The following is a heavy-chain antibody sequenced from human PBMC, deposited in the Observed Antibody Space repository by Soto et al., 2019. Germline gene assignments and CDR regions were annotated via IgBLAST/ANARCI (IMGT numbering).Heavy chain of an antibody. CDR3: ASRDPGTSVDY. D-gene: IGHD1-7*01. V-gene: IGHV4-4*02. CDR2: IYRTGST. J-gene: IGHJ4*02. Sequence: ETLSLTCAVSGGSFTSNNWWTWVRQPPGQGLEWIGEIYRTGSTNYNPSLKSRVTISLDKSENQFSLKVTSLTAADTAVYYCASRDPGTSVDYWGQGTLVTVSS. CDR1: GGSFTSNNW.